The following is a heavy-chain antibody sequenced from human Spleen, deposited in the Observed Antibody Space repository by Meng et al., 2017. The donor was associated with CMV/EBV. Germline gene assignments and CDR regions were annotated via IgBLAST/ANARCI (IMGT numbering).Heavy chain of an antibody. CDR1: GFSFSSYG. J-gene: IGHJ4*02. V-gene: IGHV3-30*02. D-gene: IGHD4-23*01. Sequence: SGFSFSSYGMHWVRQAPGKGLEWVAFIHYGTNDKYYADSVKGRFTISRDNSKNTLYLQMYSLRAEDTAVYYCARINFDYGGNSGYDYWGQGTLVTVSS. CDR3: ARINFDYGGNSGYDY. CDR2: IHYGTNDK.